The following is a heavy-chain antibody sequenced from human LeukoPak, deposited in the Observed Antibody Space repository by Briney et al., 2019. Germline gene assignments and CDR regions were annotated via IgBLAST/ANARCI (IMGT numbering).Heavy chain of an antibody. D-gene: IGHD3-16*01. J-gene: IGHJ4*02. Sequence: ASVKVSCKASGYTFTGYYMHWVRQASGQGLEWMGWINPNSGGTNYAQEFQGRVTMTRDTSISTAYMELSRLRSDDTAVYYCARSYGLGGNYFDYWGQGTLVTISS. CDR2: INPNSGGT. V-gene: IGHV1-2*02. CDR1: GYTFTGYY. CDR3: ARSYGLGGNYFDY.